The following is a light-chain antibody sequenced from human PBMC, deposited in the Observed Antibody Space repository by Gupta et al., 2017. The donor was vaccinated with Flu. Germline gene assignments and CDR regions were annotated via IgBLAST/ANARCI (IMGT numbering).Light chain of an antibody. J-gene: IGKJ4*01. CDR1: QGISSA. CDR3: QQVNNYPLT. V-gene: IGKV1D-13*01. Sequence: AIQFTQSPSSLSASVGDRVTITCRASQGISSALAWYQQKPGRAAKLLIYDASSVESGVPSRFSGSGSGTDFTLTIISRQPEDFATYYCQQVNNYPLTFGGGTKLEIK. CDR2: DAS.